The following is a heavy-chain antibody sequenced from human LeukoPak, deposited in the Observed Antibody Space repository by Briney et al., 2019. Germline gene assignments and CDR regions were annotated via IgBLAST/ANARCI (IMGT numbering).Heavy chain of an antibody. J-gene: IGHJ4*02. Sequence: GGSLRLSCAASGFTFSSYNLNWVRQAPGKGLEWGSSMTSTSHVYYADSLKGRFTISRDNAKNSLYLQMNSLRAEDTAVYYCARDLDFWSGYKDYWGQGTLVTVSS. D-gene: IGHD3-3*01. CDR1: GFTFSSYN. V-gene: IGHV3-21*01. CDR2: MTSTSHV. CDR3: ARDLDFWSGYKDY.